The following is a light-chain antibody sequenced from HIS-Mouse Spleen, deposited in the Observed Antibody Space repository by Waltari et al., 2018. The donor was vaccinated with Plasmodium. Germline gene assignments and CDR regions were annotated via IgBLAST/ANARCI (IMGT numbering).Light chain of an antibody. V-gene: IGLV3-25*03. CDR2: KDR. CDR1: ALPKQY. J-gene: IGLJ3*02. CDR3: QSADSSGTPNWV. Sequence: SYELTQPPSVSVSPGQTARIPCSGDALPKQYAYWYQQKPGQAPVLVIYKDRERPSGIPGRFSGSSSGTTVTLTISGVQAEDEADYYCQSADSSGTPNWVFGGGTKLTVL.